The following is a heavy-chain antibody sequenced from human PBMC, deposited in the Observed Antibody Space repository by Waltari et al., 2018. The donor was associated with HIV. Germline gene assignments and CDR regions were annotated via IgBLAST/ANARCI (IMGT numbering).Heavy chain of an antibody. CDR1: GFTFISYW. J-gene: IGHJ4*02. D-gene: IGHD1-26*01. Sequence: EVQLVESGGGLVQPGGSLRLSCAGSGFTFISYWMHWVRPAPGKGLVCVSRINTDGSDTRYGDSVKGRFTISRDNAKNTLYLQMNSLRDEDTAMYYCARDRYTGSSDFDYWGQGTLVSVSS. CDR2: INTDGSDT. CDR3: ARDRYTGSSDFDY. V-gene: IGHV3-74*01.